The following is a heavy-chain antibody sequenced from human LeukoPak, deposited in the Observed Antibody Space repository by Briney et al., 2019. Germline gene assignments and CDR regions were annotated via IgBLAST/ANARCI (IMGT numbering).Heavy chain of an antibody. J-gene: IGHJ4*02. D-gene: IGHD2-15*01. CDR2: VSTDGSST. CDR1: GFTFSSFS. CDR3: AKGSGRYCSGGTCYSVY. Sequence: GGSLRLSCAASGFTFSSFSMNWVRQAPGKGLEWVSTVSTDGSSTYYADSVKGRFTISRDNPKNTLYLQMNSLKADDTAVYYCAKGSGRYCSGGTCYSVYWGQGTLVTVSS. V-gene: IGHV3-23*01.